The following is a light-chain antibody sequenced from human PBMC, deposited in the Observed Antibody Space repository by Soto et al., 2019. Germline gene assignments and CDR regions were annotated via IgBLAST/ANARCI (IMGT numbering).Light chain of an antibody. Sequence: EIVLTQSPATLSLSPGERATLSCRASQSVSSYLAWYQQKPGQAHSLLIDDASNRATGIPARFSGSGSGTDFTLTISSLEPEDFAVYYCQQRSNWPPLTFGGGTKVEIK. CDR2: DAS. V-gene: IGKV3-11*01. CDR1: QSVSSY. J-gene: IGKJ4*01. CDR3: QQRSNWPPLT.